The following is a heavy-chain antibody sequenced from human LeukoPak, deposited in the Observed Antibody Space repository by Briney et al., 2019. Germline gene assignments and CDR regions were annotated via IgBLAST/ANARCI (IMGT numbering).Heavy chain of an antibody. CDR2: ISWNSGSI. CDR1: GFTFDDYA. J-gene: IGHJ6*02. CDR3: AKGDTGQKYYGMDV. V-gene: IGHV3-9*01. Sequence: RTGGSLRLSCAASGFTFDDYAMHWVRQAPGKGLEWVSGISWNSGSISYADSVKGRFTISRDNAKNSLYLQMNSLRPEDTALYYCAKGDTGQKYYGMDVWGQGTTVTVSS. D-gene: IGHD2-8*02.